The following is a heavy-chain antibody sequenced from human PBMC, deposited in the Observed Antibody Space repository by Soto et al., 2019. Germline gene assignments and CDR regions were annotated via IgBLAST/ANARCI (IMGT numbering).Heavy chain of an antibody. J-gene: IGHJ4*02. D-gene: IGHD6-19*01. Sequence: DVQLVESGGGLVQPGRSLRLSCAASGFTFDDYAMHWVRQAPGKGLEWVSGISWNSGSIGYADSVKGRFTISRDNAKNSLYLQMNSLRAEDTALYYCAKGWGYSSGWLNYWGQGTLVTVSS. CDR3: AKGWGYSSGWLNY. V-gene: IGHV3-9*01. CDR2: ISWNSGSI. CDR1: GFTFDDYA.